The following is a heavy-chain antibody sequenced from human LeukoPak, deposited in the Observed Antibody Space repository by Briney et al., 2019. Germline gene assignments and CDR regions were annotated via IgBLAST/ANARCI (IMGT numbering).Heavy chain of an antibody. CDR2: IYGGGTT. D-gene: IGHD6-19*01. V-gene: IGHV3-53*05. J-gene: IGHJ4*02. CDR1: GFTVSNSY. CDR3: ARAPGWRNFDY. Sequence: PGGSLRLSCAASGFTVSNSYMSWVRQAPGKGVEWVSIIYGGGTTYYADSVKGRFTISKDRSKNTLYLQMNSLRAEDTAVYYCARAPGWRNFDYWGQGTLVTVSS.